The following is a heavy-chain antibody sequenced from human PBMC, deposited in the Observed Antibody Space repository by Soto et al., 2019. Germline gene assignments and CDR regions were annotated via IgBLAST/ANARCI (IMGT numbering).Heavy chain of an antibody. CDR2: IKEDGSEK. CDR1: GFTFSRCW. D-gene: IGHD2-8*01. CDR3: ARGNLNCPNGVCYTIAVFEY. Sequence: EVQLVESGGGLVQPGGSLRLSCADSGFTFSRCWMSWVRQAPGKGLEWVANIKEDGSEKYYVDSVKGRFTISRDNAKHSLYRQMNSLRVEDTAVYFCARGNLNCPNGVCYTIAVFEYWGQGTLVTVSS. J-gene: IGHJ4*02. V-gene: IGHV3-7*01.